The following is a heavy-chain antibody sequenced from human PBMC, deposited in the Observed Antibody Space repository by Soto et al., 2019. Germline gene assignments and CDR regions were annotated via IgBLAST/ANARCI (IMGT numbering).Heavy chain of an antibody. Sequence: QVQLVQSGAEVKKPGASVKVSCKASGYTFTSYYMHWVRQAPGQGLEWMGIINPSGGSTSYAQKFQGRVTMTRDTSTSTVYMELSSLRSEDTAVYYCARDRGVDIVATQNLSYGDYSNWFDPWGQGTLVTVSS. J-gene: IGHJ5*02. V-gene: IGHV1-46*01. CDR1: GYTFTSYY. CDR3: ARDRGVDIVATQNLSYGDYSNWFDP. CDR2: INPSGGST. D-gene: IGHD5-12*01.